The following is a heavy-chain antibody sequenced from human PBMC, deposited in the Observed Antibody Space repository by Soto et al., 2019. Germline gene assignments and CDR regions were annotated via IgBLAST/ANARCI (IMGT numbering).Heavy chain of an antibody. V-gene: IGHV3-23*01. Sequence: GGSLRLSCVASGFPFSSYAMSWVRQTPEKGLEWVSGISGSGGRTYYADSVKGRFTISRDNSNNTLSLQMHSLRVEDTAVYFCAKGGYYSLFDIWGQGXMVTV. J-gene: IGHJ3*02. D-gene: IGHD2-15*01. CDR1: GFPFSSYA. CDR3: AKGGYYSLFDI. CDR2: ISGSGGRT.